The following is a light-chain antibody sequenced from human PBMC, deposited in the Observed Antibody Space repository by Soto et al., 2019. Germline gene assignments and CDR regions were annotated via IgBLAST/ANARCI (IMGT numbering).Light chain of an antibody. J-gene: IGLJ1*01. V-gene: IGLV2-14*03. CDR2: DVS. Sequence: SVLTQPASVSGSPGQSITISCTGTSSDVGGYNYVSWYQSHPGEAPKLIIYDVSNRPSGVSDRFSGSTSGNPASLTISGLQAEDEADDYCSSYTRSIYYVFGTGTKVTVL. CDR3: SSYTRSIYYV. CDR1: SSDVGGYNY.